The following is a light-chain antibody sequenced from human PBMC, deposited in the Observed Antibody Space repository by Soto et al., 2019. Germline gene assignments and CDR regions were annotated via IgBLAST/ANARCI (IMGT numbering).Light chain of an antibody. J-gene: IGLJ3*02. V-gene: IGLV2-23*02. Sequence: SVLTQPASVSGSPGQSITLSCTGTSSDVGNYNLVSWYQQHPDKAPKLMIHEVSKRPSGVSNRFSGSKSGNTASLTISGLQAEDEAAYYCCSYAGSSSNWVFGGGTKLTVL. CDR2: EVS. CDR1: SSDVGNYNL. CDR3: CSYAGSSSNWV.